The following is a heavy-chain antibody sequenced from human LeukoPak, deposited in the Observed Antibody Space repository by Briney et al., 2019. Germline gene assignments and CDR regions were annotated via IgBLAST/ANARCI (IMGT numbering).Heavy chain of an antibody. CDR1: GGSISSHY. CDR2: IYYGGST. V-gene: IGHV4-59*11. CDR3: ARDGGMRGFDP. Sequence: SETLSLTCTVSGGSISSHYWSWIRQPPGKGLEWIGYIYYGGSTNYNPSLKSRVTISVDTSKNQFSLKLSSVTAADTAVYYCARDGGMRGFDPWGQGTLVTVSS. J-gene: IGHJ5*02.